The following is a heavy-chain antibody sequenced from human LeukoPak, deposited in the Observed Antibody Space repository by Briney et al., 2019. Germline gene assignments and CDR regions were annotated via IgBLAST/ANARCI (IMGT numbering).Heavy chain of an antibody. V-gene: IGHV3-23*01. Sequence: GGSLRLSCAASGFTFSSYAMSWVRQAPGKGLEWVSAISGSGGSTYYADSVKGRFTISRDNSKNTLYLQMNSLRAEDTAVYYCANEIIAAAGNRTDYWGQGTLVTVST. CDR1: GFTFSSYA. J-gene: IGHJ4*02. D-gene: IGHD6-13*01. CDR3: ANEIIAAAGNRTDY. CDR2: ISGSGGST.